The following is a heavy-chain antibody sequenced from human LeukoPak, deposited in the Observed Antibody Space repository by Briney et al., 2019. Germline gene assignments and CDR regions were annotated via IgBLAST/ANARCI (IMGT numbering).Heavy chain of an antibody. V-gene: IGHV3-23*01. CDR3: AKEDGYCSGGSRSYFDY. D-gene: IGHD2-15*01. Sequence: GGSLRLSCAASGFTFSSYAMSWVRQAPGKGLEWVSAISGSGGSTYYADSVKGRFTISRDNSKNTLYLQMNSLRAEDTAVYYCAKEDGYCSGGSRSYFDYWGQGTLVTVSS. J-gene: IGHJ4*02. CDR2: ISGSGGST. CDR1: GFTFSSYA.